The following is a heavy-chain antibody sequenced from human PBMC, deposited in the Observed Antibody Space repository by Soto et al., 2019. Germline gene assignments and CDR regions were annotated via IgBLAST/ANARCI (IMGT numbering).Heavy chain of an antibody. CDR3: VRGCGGS. D-gene: IGHD3-10*01. CDR1: GFTFSDYY. J-gene: IGHJ5*02. CDR2: ISNSGSYT. V-gene: IGHV3-11*06. Sequence: QAQLVESGGGLVKPGGSLRLSCAASGFTFSDYYMSWIRQAPGKGLEWISYISNSGSYTNYADSLKGRFTICRVSAKASLYLRRNGLRAEGAAVHLFVRGCGGSWVQGSPVTVS.